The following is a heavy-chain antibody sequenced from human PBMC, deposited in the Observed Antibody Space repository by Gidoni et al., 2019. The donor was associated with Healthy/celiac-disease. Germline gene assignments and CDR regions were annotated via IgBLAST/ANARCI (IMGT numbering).Heavy chain of an antibody. CDR1: GFTFSSYA. CDR2: ISYDGSNK. CDR3: AREWGSYDILTGYLDY. J-gene: IGHJ4*02. V-gene: IGHV3-30*01. D-gene: IGHD3-9*01. Sequence: QVQLLESGGGVVQPGRSLRLSCAASGFTFSSYAMHWVRQAPGKGLEWVAVISYDGSNKYYADAVKGRFTISRDNSKNTLYLQMNSLRAEDTAVYYCAREWGSYDILTGYLDYWGQGTLVTVSS.